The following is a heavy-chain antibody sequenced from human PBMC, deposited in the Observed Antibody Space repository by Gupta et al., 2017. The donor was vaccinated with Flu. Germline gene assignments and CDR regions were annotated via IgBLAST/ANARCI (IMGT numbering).Heavy chain of an antibody. J-gene: IGHJ4*02. CDR3: AREDIVFCSGGSCSVFDY. CDR1: SLTGHY. D-gene: IGHD2-15*01. Sequence: SLTGHYWGWIRQTPGKGLEWIGEINHSGTTNYSPSLKSRVTISVDTSKNQVSLRLNSVTAADTAVYYCAREDIVFCSGGSCSVFDYWGQGTLVTVSS. V-gene: IGHV4-34*01. CDR2: INHSGTT.